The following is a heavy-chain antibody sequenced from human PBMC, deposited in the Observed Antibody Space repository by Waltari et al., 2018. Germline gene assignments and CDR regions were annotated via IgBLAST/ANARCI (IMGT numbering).Heavy chain of an antibody. V-gene: IGHV3-7*01. CDR1: GFTFGSYW. CDR2: KQEDVSEK. Sequence: EVQLVESGGGLVQPGGSLRLSCAASGFTFGSYWMSWVRQAPGKGLEWVANKQEDVSEKNYVDSVKGRFTISRDNAKNSLYLQMNSLRAEDTAVYFCARDNSSSWYFFDYWGQGTVVTVSS. CDR3: ARDNSSSWYFFDY. J-gene: IGHJ4*02. D-gene: IGHD6-13*01.